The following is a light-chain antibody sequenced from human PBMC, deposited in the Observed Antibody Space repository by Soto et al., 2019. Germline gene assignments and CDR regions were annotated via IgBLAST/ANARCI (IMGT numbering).Light chain of an antibody. CDR2: AS. CDR1: QSVSDSY. CDR3: QHYGTSGL. J-gene: IGKJ3*01. V-gene: IGKV3-20*01. Sequence: EIVLTQSPGTLSLSPGERATLSCRASQSVSDSYLAWYQQKPGQAPRLLIYASSRATGIPDRFSGSGSGTDFTLTISRLEPEDFPVYYCQHYGTSGLFGPGTKVDIK.